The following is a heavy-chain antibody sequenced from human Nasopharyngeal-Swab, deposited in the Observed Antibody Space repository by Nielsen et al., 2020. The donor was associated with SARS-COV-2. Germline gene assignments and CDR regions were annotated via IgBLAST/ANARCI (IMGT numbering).Heavy chain of an antibody. J-gene: IGHJ4*02. CDR2: VDYNGYT. D-gene: IGHD2-15*01. CDR3: AREHGGSRGY. V-gene: IGHV4-39*07. Sequence: WIRQPPGKGLEWIGSVDYNGYTDYNPSLKGRVFMSTDTSKNQFSLKVNSVTAADTGVYYCAREHGGSRGYWGQGTLVTVSS.